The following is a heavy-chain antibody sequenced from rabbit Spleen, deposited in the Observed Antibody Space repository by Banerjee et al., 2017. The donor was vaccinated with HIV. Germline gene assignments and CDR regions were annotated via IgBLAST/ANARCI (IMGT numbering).Heavy chain of an antibody. CDR1: GFSFSSRYY. Sequence: QEQLEESGGDLVKPGASLTLTCTASGFSFSSRYYICWVRQAPGKGLEWIACIDSGSSGDTYYASWAKGRFTISKTSSTTVTLQMTSLTAADTATYFCARETSSGWGIVSFYFNLWGQGTLVTVS. CDR3: ARETSSGWGIVSFYFNL. CDR2: IDSGSSGDT. D-gene: IGHD4-1*01. J-gene: IGHJ4*01. V-gene: IGHV1S45*01.